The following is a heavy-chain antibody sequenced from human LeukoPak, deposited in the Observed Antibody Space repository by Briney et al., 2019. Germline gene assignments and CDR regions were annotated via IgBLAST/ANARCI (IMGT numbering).Heavy chain of an antibody. D-gene: IGHD3-10*01. V-gene: IGHV3-7*04. J-gene: IGHJ3*02. Sequence: GGSLRLSCAASGFTFSSYWMSWVRQTPGKGLERVAKIKQDGSEKYYVDSVKGRFTISRDNAKNSLYLQMNSLRAEDTAVYFCARHLTGGYTFDIWGQGTMVTVSS. CDR1: GFTFSSYW. CDR2: IKQDGSEK. CDR3: ARHLTGGYTFDI.